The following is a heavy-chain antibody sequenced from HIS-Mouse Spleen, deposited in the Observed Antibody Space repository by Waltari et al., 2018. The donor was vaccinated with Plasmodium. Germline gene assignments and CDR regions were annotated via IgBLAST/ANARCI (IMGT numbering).Heavy chain of an antibody. CDR1: GFPFRRYG. CDR2: ISYDGSNK. J-gene: IGHJ4*02. CDR3: AKEVLGYYDFWSRPDY. D-gene: IGHD3-3*01. Sequence: QVPLVECGGGVVKPGRCRRLSFAASGFPFRRYGLLWVRQAPGKGLEWVAVISYDGSNKYYADSVKGRFTISRDNSKNTLYLQMNSLRAEDTAVYYCAKEVLGYYDFWSRPDYWGQGTLVTVSS. V-gene: IGHV3-30*18.